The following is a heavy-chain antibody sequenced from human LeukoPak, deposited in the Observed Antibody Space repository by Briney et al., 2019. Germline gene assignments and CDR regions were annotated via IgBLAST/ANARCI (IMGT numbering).Heavy chain of an antibody. CDR1: GFTLSTSA. V-gene: IGHV3-23*01. CDR3: AKVDKYVDGSSGYNYLTY. CDR2: IGASGVTT. J-gene: IGHJ4*02. Sequence: GGSLRLSCAASGFTLSTSAMNWVRQAPGKGLEWVSGIGASGVTTFYADSVKGRSTISRDNSKNTLFLQMNSLRAEDTAVYYCAKVDKYVDGSSGYNYLTYWGQGTLVTVSS. D-gene: IGHD3-22*01.